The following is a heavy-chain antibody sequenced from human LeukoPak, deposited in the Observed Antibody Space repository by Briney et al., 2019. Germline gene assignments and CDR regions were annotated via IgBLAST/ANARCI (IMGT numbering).Heavy chain of an antibody. Sequence: PGGSLRLSCAASGFTFSSYAMIWVRQAPGKGLEWVSAISGSGGSTYYADSVKGRFTISRDNSKNTLYLQMNSLRAEDTAVYYCAKDPPWGDYDSSGYYNSWGQGTLVTVSS. D-gene: IGHD3-22*01. V-gene: IGHV3-23*01. CDR3: AKDPPWGDYDSSGYYNS. CDR2: ISGSGGST. CDR1: GFTFSSYA. J-gene: IGHJ4*02.